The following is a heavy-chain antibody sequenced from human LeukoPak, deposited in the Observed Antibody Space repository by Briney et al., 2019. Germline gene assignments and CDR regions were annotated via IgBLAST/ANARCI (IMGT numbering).Heavy chain of an antibody. J-gene: IGHJ6*02. CDR2: INHSGST. D-gene: IGHD5-12*01. V-gene: IGHV4-34*01. CDR1: GGSFSGYY. Sequence: SETLSLTCAVYGGSFSGYYWSWIRQPPGKGLEWIGEINHSGSTNYNPSLKSRVTISVDTSKNQFSLKLSSVTAADTAVYYCARGGDSGYDLSDYYYYGMDVWGQGTTVTVSS. CDR3: ARGGDSGYDLSDYYYYGMDV.